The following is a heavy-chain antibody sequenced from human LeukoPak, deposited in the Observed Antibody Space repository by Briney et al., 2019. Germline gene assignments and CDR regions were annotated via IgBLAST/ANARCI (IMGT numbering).Heavy chain of an antibody. CDR2: IYHSGST. J-gene: IGHJ4*02. V-gene: IGHV4-4*02. D-gene: IGHD6-19*01. CDR1: GGSISSSNW. Sequence: SETLSLTCAVSGGSISSSNWWSWVRQPPGKGLEGIGEIYHSGSTNYNPSLKSRVTISVDKSKNQFSLKLSSVTAADTAVYYCARVRIAVAGTPFDYWGQGTLVTVSS. CDR3: ARVRIAVAGTPFDY.